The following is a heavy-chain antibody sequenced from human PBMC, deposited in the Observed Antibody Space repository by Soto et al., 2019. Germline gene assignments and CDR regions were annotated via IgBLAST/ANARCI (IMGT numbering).Heavy chain of an antibody. CDR2: XYXXGXT. D-gene: IGHD2-15*01. CDR1: GGSISSYY. CDR3: ARVGYGGTYNWFDP. J-gene: IGHJ5*02. Sequence: SETLSLTCTVSGGSISSYYWSWIRQPPGKGLEXIGXXYXXGXTXXXPXXXSRVTISVDTSKNQFSLKLSSVTAADTAVYYCARVGYGGTYNWFDPWGQGTLVTVSS. V-gene: IGHV4-59*01.